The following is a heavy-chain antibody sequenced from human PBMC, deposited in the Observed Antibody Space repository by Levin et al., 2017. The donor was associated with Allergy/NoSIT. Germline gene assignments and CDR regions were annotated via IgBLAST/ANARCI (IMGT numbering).Heavy chain of an antibody. CDR2: ISAYNGDT. CDR3: ARVRGLPRTGFDY. Sequence: ASVKVSCRGSGYTLNTYGFSWVRQAPGQGLEWMGWISAYNGDTKYAQKFQGRLTMTTETSTKTVYMQLRSLRSDDTAVYYCARVRGLPRTGFDYWGQGTLVSVSS. D-gene: IGHD3/OR15-3a*01. J-gene: IGHJ4*02. V-gene: IGHV1-18*01. CDR1: GYTLNTYG.